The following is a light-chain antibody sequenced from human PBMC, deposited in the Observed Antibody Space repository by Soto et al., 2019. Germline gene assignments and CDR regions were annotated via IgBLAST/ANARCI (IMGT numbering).Light chain of an antibody. V-gene: IGLV2-14*01. CDR1: SSGVGGYNY. J-gene: IGLJ1*01. CDR3: SSYTSSSTRV. Sequence: ALTQPAAVSGSPGQSITISCTGTSSGVGGYNYVSWYQQHPGKAPKLMIYEVSNRPSGVSNRFSGSKSGNTASLTISGLQAEDEADYYCSSYTSSSTRVFGTGTKVTVL. CDR2: EVS.